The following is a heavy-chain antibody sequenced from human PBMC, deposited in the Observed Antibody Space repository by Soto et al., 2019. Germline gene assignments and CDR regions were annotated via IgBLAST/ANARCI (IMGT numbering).Heavy chain of an antibody. CDR3: ARIRNTRGSGWYYFDY. J-gene: IGHJ4*02. V-gene: IGHV2-70*01. CDR1: GFSLSTTGVG. Sequence: SGPTLVNPTQTLTLTCTFSGFSLSTTGVGVGWIRQPPGKALEWLALIDWGDEKYYSTSLKTRLTISKDTSKNQVVLTMTNMDPVDTATYYCARIRNTRGSGWYYFDYWGQGTLVTVSS. CDR2: IDWGDEK. D-gene: IGHD6-19*01.